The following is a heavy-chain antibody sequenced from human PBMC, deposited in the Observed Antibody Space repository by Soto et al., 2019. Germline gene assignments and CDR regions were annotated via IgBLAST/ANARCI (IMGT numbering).Heavy chain of an antibody. CDR3: ARDLWVEPELYYYGMDV. CDR2: IFYSGTT. D-gene: IGHD1-1*01. Sequence: SETLSLTCTVTGASVSSGGYYWSWIRQTPGKGLEWIGHIFYSGTTYYNPSLKSRLTISVDTSKNHFSLRLTSVTAADTAVYYCARDLWVEPELYYYGMDVWGQGTTVTVSS. CDR1: GASVSSGGYY. V-gene: IGHV4-30-4*01. J-gene: IGHJ6*02.